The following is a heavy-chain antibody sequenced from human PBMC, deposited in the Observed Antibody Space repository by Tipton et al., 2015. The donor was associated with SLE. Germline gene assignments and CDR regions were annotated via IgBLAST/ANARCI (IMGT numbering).Heavy chain of an antibody. CDR2: IYTSGST. CDR3: ARPRRDGWRGGHWFDP. J-gene: IGHJ5*02. CDR1: GGSISSGSYY. Sequence: TLSLTCTVSGGSISSGSYYWSWIRQPAGQGLEWIGRIYTSGSTNYNPSLKSRVTISVDTSKNQFSLKLSSVTAADTAVYFCARPRRDGWRGGHWFDPWGQGTLVTVSS. V-gene: IGHV4-61*02. D-gene: IGHD3-10*01.